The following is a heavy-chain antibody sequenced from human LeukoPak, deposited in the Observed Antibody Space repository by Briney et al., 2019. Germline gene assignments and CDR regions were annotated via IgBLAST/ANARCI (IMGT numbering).Heavy chain of an antibody. Sequence: SETLSLTCTVSGGSISSYYWSWIRQPPGKGLEWIGYIYYSGSTNYNPSPKSRVTISVDTSKNQFSLKLSSVTAADTAVYYCARLGPYSSSWYDYWGQRTLVTVSS. J-gene: IGHJ4*02. CDR1: GGSISSYY. CDR3: ARLGPYSSSWYDY. D-gene: IGHD6-13*01. CDR2: IYYSGST. V-gene: IGHV4-59*08.